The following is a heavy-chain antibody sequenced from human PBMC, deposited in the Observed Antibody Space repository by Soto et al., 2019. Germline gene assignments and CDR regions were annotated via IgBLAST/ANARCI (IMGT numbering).Heavy chain of an antibody. J-gene: IGHJ4*02. CDR2: IKSKTSGGAI. CDR1: GFTFTNAW. V-gene: IGHV3-15*07. CDR3: TKDGPAPAAFPFPASY. Sequence: GGSLRLSCAASGFTFTNAWMNWVRQAPGKGLEWVGRIKSKTSGGAIDYAAPVKGRFTISRDDSENTFYLQMSSLKTEDTAMYYCTKDGPAPAAFPFPASYWGQGTLVTVSS. D-gene: IGHD6-13*01.